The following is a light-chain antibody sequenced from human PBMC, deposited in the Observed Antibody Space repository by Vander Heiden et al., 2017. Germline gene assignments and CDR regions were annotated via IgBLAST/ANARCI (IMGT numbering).Light chain of an antibody. CDR1: HIGSKR. Sequence: SYVLTHPHSVAVAPGQTARIPCGGNHIGSKRVTWYQQRPGRAPMVVVYHDSDRPSGIPARFSGSNAGNTATLTISRVEAADEADYYCQVWDTTTDQGVFGGGTQLTVL. J-gene: IGLJ7*01. CDR2: HDS. V-gene: IGLV3-21*02. CDR3: QVWDTTTDQGV.